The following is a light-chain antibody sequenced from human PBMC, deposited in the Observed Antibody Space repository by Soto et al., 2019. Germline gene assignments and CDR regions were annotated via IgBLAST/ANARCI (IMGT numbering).Light chain of an antibody. Sequence: EIVMTQSPPTLSVSPGERATLSCRASQSIGGNLAWYQQKAGQAPRLLIYRASTRATGIPARFSGSGSGTDFTLTISSLQSEDFAVYYCQQFNNWPITFGPGTKVDIK. V-gene: IGKV3-15*01. CDR3: QQFNNWPIT. J-gene: IGKJ3*01. CDR2: RAS. CDR1: QSIGGN.